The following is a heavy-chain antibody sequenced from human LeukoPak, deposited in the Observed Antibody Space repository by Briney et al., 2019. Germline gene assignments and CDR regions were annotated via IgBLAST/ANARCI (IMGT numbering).Heavy chain of an antibody. V-gene: IGHV4-39*01. CDR2: IYYSGST. Sequence: SETLSLTCTVSGGSISSSSYYWGWIRQPPGKGLEWIGSIYYSGSTYYNPSLKSRVTIFVDTSKNQFSLKLGSVTAADTAVYYCAKIGAVAGTYFQHWGQGTLVTVSS. CDR1: GGSISSSSYY. CDR3: AKIGAVAGTYFQH. D-gene: IGHD6-19*01. J-gene: IGHJ1*01.